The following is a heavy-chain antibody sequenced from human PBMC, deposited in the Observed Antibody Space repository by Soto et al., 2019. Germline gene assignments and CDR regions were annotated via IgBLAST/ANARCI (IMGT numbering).Heavy chain of an antibody. CDR3: VKDRRRSWSFDY. CDR2: ISYDVNDK. CDR1: GFTFSSYG. J-gene: IGHJ4*02. V-gene: IGHV3-30*18. D-gene: IGHD6-13*01. Sequence: QVQLVESGGGVVQPGTSLRLSCAASGFTFSSYGMHWVRQAPGKGLEWVTAISYDVNDKYYTDSVKGRFAISRDNSKNTLYLEMNSLRPEDTAVYYCVKDRRRSWSFDYWGQGTLVTVSS.